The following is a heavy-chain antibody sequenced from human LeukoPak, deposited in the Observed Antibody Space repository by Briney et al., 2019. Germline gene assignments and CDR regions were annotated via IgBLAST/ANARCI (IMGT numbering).Heavy chain of an antibody. CDR2: VSPDGDNK. V-gene: IGHV3-7*01. CDR3: XRILGSDEGADF. J-gene: IGHJ4*02. Sequence: PGGSLRLSCAASGFTFSGYWMTWVSQAPGKGLEWVANVSPDGDNKRYVESVKARFTISRDNAKNSFYLRMKSLRAEDTGVYYCXRILGSDEGADFWGQGTLVTVS. CDR1: GFTFSGYW. D-gene: IGHD1-26*01.